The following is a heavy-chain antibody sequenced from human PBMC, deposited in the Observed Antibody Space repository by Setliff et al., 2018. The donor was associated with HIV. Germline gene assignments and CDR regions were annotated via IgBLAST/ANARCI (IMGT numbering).Heavy chain of an antibody. CDR1: GGSIRSGGYY. CDR3: ASGFVLRPFFRGGMDV. V-gene: IGHV4-31*03. J-gene: IGHJ6*02. CDR2: IYYSGST. Sequence: SETLSLTCTVSGGSIRSGGYYWSWIRQHPGKGLEWIGYIYYSGSTYYNPSLESRVTISVDTSKNHFSLKLSSVTAADTAVYYCASGFVLRPFFRGGMDVWGQGTTVTVSS. D-gene: IGHD2-8*01.